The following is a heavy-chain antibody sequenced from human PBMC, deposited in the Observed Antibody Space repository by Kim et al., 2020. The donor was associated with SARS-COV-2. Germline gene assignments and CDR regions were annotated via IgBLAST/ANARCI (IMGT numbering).Heavy chain of an antibody. V-gene: IGHV3-20*01. Sequence: ADSVKGRITISRDNAKNSLYLQMNSLRAEDTALYHCGKGVGGSYGDAFDIWGQGTLVTVSS. D-gene: IGHD3-16*01. CDR3: GKGVGGSYGDAFDI. J-gene: IGHJ3*02.